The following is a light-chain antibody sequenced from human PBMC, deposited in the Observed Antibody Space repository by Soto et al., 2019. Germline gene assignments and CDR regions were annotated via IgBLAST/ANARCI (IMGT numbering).Light chain of an antibody. CDR2: GAS. J-gene: IGKJ4*01. CDR1: QTVSTH. Sequence: EVVMTQSPVTLSVSPGDRVTFSCRASQTVSTHVAWYQQKPGQPPRLLIYGASTRATGVPARFSGGGSGTEFTLTINSLESADFAVYYCQQYNTWPPLTFGGGTKVEIK. V-gene: IGKV3-15*01. CDR3: QQYNTWPPLT.